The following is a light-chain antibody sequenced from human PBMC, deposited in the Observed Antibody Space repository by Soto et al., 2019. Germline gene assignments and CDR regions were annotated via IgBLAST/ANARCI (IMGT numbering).Light chain of an antibody. Sequence: SYELTQPLSVSVALGQTARIPCGGNNIGSKHVHWSQQKPGQAPLLVIYRDINRPSGIPERFSGSNSGNTATLTISRVQAGDEADYYCQVWDSSTAYEVFGGGTKLTVL. V-gene: IGLV3-9*01. CDR3: QVWDSSTAYEV. J-gene: IGLJ2*01. CDR2: RDI. CDR1: NIGSKH.